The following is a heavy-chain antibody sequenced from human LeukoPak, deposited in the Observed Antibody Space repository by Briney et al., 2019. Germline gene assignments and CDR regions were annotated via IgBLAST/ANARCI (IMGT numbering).Heavy chain of an antibody. D-gene: IGHD3-22*01. Sequence: SETLSLTCTVSGGSISSGGYYWSWIRQHPGKGLEWIGYIYYSGSTYYNPSLKSRVTISVDTSKNQFSLKLSSVTAADTAVYYCARDSRYYYDSWGQGTLVTVSS. CDR3: ARDSRYYYDS. J-gene: IGHJ4*02. V-gene: IGHV4-31*03. CDR1: GGSISSGGYY. CDR2: IYYSGST.